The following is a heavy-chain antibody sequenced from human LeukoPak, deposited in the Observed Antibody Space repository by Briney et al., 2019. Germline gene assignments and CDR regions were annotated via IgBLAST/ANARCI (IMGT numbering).Heavy chain of an antibody. Sequence: GGSLRLSCAASGFTFSSYDMHWVRQATGKGLEWVSAIGTAGDTYYPGSVKGRFTISRENAKNSLYLQMNSLRAGDTAVYYCARDGGSGWQGTQYFDLWGRGTLVTVSS. D-gene: IGHD6-19*01. V-gene: IGHV3-13*01. CDR1: GFTFSSYD. J-gene: IGHJ2*01. CDR3: ARDGGSGWQGTQYFDL. CDR2: IGTAGDT.